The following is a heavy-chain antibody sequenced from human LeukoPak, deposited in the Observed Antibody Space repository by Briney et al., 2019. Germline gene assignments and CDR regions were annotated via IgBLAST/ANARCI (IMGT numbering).Heavy chain of an antibody. Sequence: SETLSLTCTVSGDSISSSSYYWGWLRQPPGKGLEWIGTIHSGGNTYYNPSLKSRVTISVDTSKNQLSVKLYSVTAADTAVYFCARPAGWLPRYYFEYXGQGTLVTVSS. J-gene: IGHJ4*02. CDR1: GDSISSSSYY. CDR3: ARPAGWLPRYYFEY. D-gene: IGHD5-24*01. V-gene: IGHV4-39*01. CDR2: IHSGGNT.